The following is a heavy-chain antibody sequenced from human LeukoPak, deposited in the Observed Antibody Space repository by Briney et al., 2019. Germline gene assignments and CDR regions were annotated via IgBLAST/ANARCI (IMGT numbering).Heavy chain of an antibody. V-gene: IGHV3-30-3*01. D-gene: IGHD3-10*01. Sequence: GGSLRLSCAASGFTFSSYAMHWVRQAPGKGLEWVAVISYDGSNKYYADSVKGRFTISRDNSKNTLYLQMNSLRAEDTAVYYCARDRGSTMVRRGIGFFDYWGQGTLVTVSS. CDR1: GFTFSSYA. CDR3: ARDRGSTMVRRGIGFFDY. J-gene: IGHJ4*02. CDR2: ISYDGSNK.